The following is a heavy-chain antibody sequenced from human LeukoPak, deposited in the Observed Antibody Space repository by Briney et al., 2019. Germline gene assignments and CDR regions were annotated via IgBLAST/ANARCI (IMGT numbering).Heavy chain of an antibody. D-gene: IGHD6-19*01. J-gene: IGHJ4*02. CDR3: ATDRGWFFDN. V-gene: IGHV3-30*03. CDR2: ISHEGIEK. Sequence: GGSLRLSCAASGFTLNNYAMSWVRQAPGTGLEWVAFISHEGIEKYYADSVKGRFTISRDNSKNTLYLQMNSLRDEDTAVFYCATDRGWFFDNWGQGTLVTVAS. CDR1: GFTLNNYA.